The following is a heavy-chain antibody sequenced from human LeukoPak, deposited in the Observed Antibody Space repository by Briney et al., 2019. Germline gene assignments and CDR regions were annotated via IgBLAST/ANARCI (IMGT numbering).Heavy chain of an antibody. J-gene: IGHJ4*02. CDR1: GFTFDDYA. CDR3: AKGGAVADFFDY. CDR2: ISWTSGSI. D-gene: IGHD6-19*01. Sequence: PGRSLRLSCAASGFTFDDYAMHWVRQAPGTGLEWVSGISWTSGSIGYADSVKGRFTISRDNAKNSLYLQMNSLRAEDMALYYCAKGGAVADFFDYWGQGTLVTVSS. V-gene: IGHV3-9*03.